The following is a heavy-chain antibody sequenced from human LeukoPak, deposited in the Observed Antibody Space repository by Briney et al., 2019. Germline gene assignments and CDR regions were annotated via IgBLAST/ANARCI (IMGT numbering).Heavy chain of an antibody. V-gene: IGHV3-23*01. CDR3: ARGHGAVAGYFDY. Sequence: PGGSLRLSCAASGFTFSSYAMSWVRQAPGKGLEWVSTISGSGGSTYYADSVKGRFTISRDNSKNTLYLQMNSLRAEDTAVYHCARGHGAVAGYFDYWGQGTLVTVSS. J-gene: IGHJ4*02. CDR1: GFTFSSYA. CDR2: ISGSGGST. D-gene: IGHD6-19*01.